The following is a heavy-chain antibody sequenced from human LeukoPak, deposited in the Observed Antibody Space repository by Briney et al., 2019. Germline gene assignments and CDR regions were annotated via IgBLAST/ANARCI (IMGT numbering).Heavy chain of an antibody. J-gene: IGHJ4*02. D-gene: IGHD2-15*01. CDR2: NYYSGST. CDR1: GGSISSYY. CDR3: ARVGDIGYCSGGSCYYFDY. Sequence: SETLSLTCTVSGGSISSYYWSWIRQPPGKGLERIGYNYYSGSTNYNPSLKSRVTISVDTSKNHFSLKLSSVTAADTAVYYCARVGDIGYCSGGSCYYFDYWGQGTLVTVSS. V-gene: IGHV4-59*01.